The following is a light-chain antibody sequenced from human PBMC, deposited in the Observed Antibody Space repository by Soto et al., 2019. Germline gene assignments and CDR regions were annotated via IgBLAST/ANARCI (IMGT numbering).Light chain of an antibody. J-gene: IGKJ1*01. CDR2: DAS. Sequence: EIKMNHSPSTLSASLGDRVTITCRASQSISSWLAWYQQKPGKAPKLLIYDASSLESGVPSRFSGSGSGTEFTLTISSLQPDDFATYYCQQYNSYTWTFGQGTKVDI. CDR3: QQYNSYTWT. CDR1: QSISSW. V-gene: IGKV1-5*01.